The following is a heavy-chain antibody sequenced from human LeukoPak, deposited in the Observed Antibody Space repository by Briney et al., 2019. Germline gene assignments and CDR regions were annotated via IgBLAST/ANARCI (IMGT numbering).Heavy chain of an antibody. CDR3: AKRPGYYESSGYYFDY. J-gene: IGHJ4*02. CDR1: GFTFSSSA. CDR2: ISASGGST. D-gene: IGHD3-22*01. V-gene: IGHV3-23*01. Sequence: GGSLRLSCAASGFTFSSSAMSWVRQVPGKGLEWVSGISASGGSTFYADSVKGRFTISRDNSKNTLYLQMNSLRVEDTAVYYCAKRPGYYESSGYYFDYWGQETLVTVSS.